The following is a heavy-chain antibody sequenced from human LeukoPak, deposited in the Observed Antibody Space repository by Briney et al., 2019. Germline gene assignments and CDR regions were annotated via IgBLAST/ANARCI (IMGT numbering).Heavy chain of an antibody. Sequence: GGSLRLSCAASGFTFSGSAIHWVRQSSGKGLEWVGQIDKKDKGYATATAYAASVKGRFTISRDDSINTAYLQTKSLKTEDTALYYCTRDSGTYNWFDPWGQGTLVTVPS. D-gene: IGHD1-26*01. CDR1: GFTFSGSA. V-gene: IGHV3-73*01. CDR2: IDKKDKGYATAT. CDR3: TRDSGTYNWFDP. J-gene: IGHJ5*02.